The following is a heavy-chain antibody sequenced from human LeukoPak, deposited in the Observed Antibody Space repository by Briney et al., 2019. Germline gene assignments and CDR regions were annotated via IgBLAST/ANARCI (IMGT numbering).Heavy chain of an antibody. D-gene: IGHD6-6*01. J-gene: IGHJ4*02. V-gene: IGHV4-38-2*02. CDR3: ARGRESIAARSYFDY. CDR1: GYSISSGYY. CDR2: IYHSGST. Sequence: SGTLSLTCTVSGYSISSGYYWGWIRQPPGKGLEWIGSIYHSGSTYYNPSLKSRVTISVDTSKNQFSLRRSSVTAADTAVYYWARGRESIAARSYFDYWGQGTLVTVSS.